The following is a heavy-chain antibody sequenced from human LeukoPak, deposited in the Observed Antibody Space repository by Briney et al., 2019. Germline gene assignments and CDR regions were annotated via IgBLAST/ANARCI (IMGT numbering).Heavy chain of an antibody. CDR2: INNVASHI. D-gene: IGHD4-17*01. V-gene: IGHV3-21*01. CDR3: ARKAITVTTFDY. Sequence: GGSLRLSCAGSGFTFSSSAMNWVRQAPGKGLEWVSSINNVASHIYYADSVKGRFTISRDNAKNSLYLQMSRLGGEDTAVYYCARKAITVTTFDYWGQGTLVTVSS. CDR1: GFTFSSSA. J-gene: IGHJ4*02.